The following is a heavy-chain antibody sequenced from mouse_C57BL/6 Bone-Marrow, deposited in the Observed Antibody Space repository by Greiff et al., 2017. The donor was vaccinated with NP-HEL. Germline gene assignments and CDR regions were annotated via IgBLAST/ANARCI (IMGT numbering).Heavy chain of an antibody. CDR2: FYPGSGSI. V-gene: IGHV1-62-2*01. J-gene: IGHJ2*01. Sequence: QVQLKESGAELVKPGASVKLSCKASGYTFTEYTIHWVKQRSGQGLEWIGWFYPGSGSIKYNEKFKDKATLTADKSSSTVYMELSRLTSEDSAVYFCARHEEGKGYDGYYGGRYFDYWGQGTTLTVSS. CDR1: GYTFTEYT. CDR3: ARHEEGKGYDGYYGGRYFDY. D-gene: IGHD2-3*01.